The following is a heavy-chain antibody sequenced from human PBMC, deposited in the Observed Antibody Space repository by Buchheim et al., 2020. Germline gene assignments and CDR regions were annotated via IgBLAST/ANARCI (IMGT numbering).Heavy chain of an antibody. CDR1: GGSISSGGYY. J-gene: IGHJ4*02. V-gene: IGHV4-31*03. CDR2: INYSGST. CDR3: ARGAPITMVRGVRCYFDY. Sequence: QVQLQESGPGLVKPSQTLSLTCTVSGGSISSGGYYWSWIRQHPGKGLEWIGYINYSGSTYSNPSLKSRFTISVDTSKNQFSLKLSSVTAADTAVYYCARGAPITMVRGVRCYFDYWGQGTL. D-gene: IGHD3-10*01.